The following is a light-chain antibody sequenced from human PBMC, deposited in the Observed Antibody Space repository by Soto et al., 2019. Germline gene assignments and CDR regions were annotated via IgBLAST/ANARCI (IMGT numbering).Light chain of an antibody. Sequence: EIVLTQSPGTLSLSPGEGATLSCRASQSITTNSLAWYQQKPGQAPRLLIYGASNRATGVPDRVSASGSGTDFTLIFSRQEPEDFAMYYCQQYVTSPYTFGQGTKLAIK. V-gene: IGKV3-20*01. CDR2: GAS. CDR1: QSITTNS. J-gene: IGKJ2*01. CDR3: QQYVTSPYT.